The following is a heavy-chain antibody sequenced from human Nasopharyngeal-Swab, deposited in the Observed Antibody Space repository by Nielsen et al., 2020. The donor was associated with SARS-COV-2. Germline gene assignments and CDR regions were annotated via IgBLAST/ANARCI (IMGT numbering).Heavy chain of an antibody. Sequence: SETLSLTCTVSSDSISPYFWNWIRQPPGMGLEWIGYISHSGSTNYTPSLKSRVTISIDTSKKQLSLKLRSVTAADTAVYYCARIDGWGAMDVWGQETTVTVSS. CDR2: ISHSGST. D-gene: IGHD3-10*01. CDR3: ARIDGWGAMDV. J-gene: IGHJ6*02. CDR1: SDSISPYF. V-gene: IGHV4-59*13.